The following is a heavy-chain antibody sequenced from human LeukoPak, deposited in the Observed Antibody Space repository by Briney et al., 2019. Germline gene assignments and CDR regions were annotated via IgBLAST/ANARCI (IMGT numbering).Heavy chain of an antibody. CDR3: AREWASRARTIDS. J-gene: IGHJ4*02. CDR1: GYTFTNNF. V-gene: IGHV1-46*01. D-gene: IGHD1-14*01. Sequence: ASVKVSCKASGYTFTNNFMHWVRQAPGQGLEWMGIINPSGDNTWYAQKFQGRVTMTRDMATSTDYMEVSSLRSEDTAVYYCAREWASRARTIDSWGQGTLVTVSS. CDR2: INPSGDNT.